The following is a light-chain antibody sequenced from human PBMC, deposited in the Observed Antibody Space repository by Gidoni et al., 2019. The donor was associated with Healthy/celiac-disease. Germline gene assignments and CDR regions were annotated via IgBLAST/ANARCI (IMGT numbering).Light chain of an antibody. Sequence: QAVLTQPSSLSASPGASASLPCTLRSGLNVGTSRIYWYQQKPGSPPQYLLRYKSDSDKQQGSGVPSRFSGSKDASANAGILLISGLQSEDEADYYCMIWHSSAWVFGGGTKLTVL. J-gene: IGLJ3*02. CDR2: YKSDSDK. CDR3: MIWHSSAWV. CDR1: SGLNVGTSR. V-gene: IGLV5-45*03.